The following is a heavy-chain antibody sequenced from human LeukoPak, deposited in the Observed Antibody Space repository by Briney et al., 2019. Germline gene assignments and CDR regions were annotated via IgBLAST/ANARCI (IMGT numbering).Heavy chain of an antibody. CDR2: ISTSRSYI. J-gene: IGHJ3*02. CDR3: AREEGGSARAFDI. CDR1: GFTFSTYT. Sequence: GGSLRLSCAASGFTFSTYTMNWVRQAPGKGLEWVSSISTSRSYIYYADSVTGRFTISRDNAKNSLYLQMNSLRPEDAAVYYCAREEGGSARAFDIWGRGTMVTVSS. V-gene: IGHV3-21*06. D-gene: IGHD3-16*01.